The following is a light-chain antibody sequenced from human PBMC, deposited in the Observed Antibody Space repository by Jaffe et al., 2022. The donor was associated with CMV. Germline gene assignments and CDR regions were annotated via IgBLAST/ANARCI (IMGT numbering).Light chain of an antibody. CDR3: HQYDTYPLT. V-gene: IGKV1-16*02. CDR1: QDISNN. Sequence: DIQMTQSPSSLSASVGDTVTITCRASQDISNNLAWFQQKPGKGPESLIYAASSLQSGVPSKFSGSGSGTDFTLTISSLQPEDFAAYYCHQYDTYPLTFGGGTRVEI. CDR2: AAS. J-gene: IGKJ4*01.